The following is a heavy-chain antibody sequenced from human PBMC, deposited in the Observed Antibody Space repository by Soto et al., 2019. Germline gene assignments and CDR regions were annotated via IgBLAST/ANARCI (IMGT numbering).Heavy chain of an antibody. J-gene: IGHJ3*02. D-gene: IGHD3-16*01. Sequence: QLQLQESGPGLVKPSETLSLTCTVSGGSISSSSYYWGWIRQPPGKGLEWIGSIYYSGSTYYNPSLKSRVTISVDTSKNQFSLKLSSVTAADTAVYYCARPYYDYIWGSYSSAFDIWGQGTMVTVSS. V-gene: IGHV4-39*01. CDR2: IYYSGST. CDR1: GGSISSSSYY. CDR3: ARPYYDYIWGSYSSAFDI.